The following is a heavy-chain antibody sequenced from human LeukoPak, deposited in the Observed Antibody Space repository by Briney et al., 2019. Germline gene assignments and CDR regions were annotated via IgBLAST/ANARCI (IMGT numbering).Heavy chain of an antibody. J-gene: IGHJ6*03. V-gene: IGHV4-4*07. CDR1: GRSISSHY. D-gene: IGHD5-24*01. Sequence: SDTLSLTYTVSGRSISSHYWRWIRQPAGKALEWIGRLYTSGSTNYNPSLKSRVTMSVDTSKNQFSLKLSSVTAADTAVYYCAREMATIRGRNYYYYYMDVWGKGTTVTISS. CDR2: LYTSGST. CDR3: AREMATIRGRNYYYYYMDV.